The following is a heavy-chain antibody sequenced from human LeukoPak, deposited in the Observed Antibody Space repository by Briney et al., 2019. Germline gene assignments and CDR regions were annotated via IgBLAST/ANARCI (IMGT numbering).Heavy chain of an antibody. J-gene: IGHJ5*02. CDR3: VREAGYCAPVCVKTNWFDP. CDR1: GFPFSSHA. D-gene: IGHD2-15*01. CDR2: ISNGKT. Sequence: GGSLRLSCAASGFPFSSHAMSWVRQPPGKGLEWVAAISNGKTYYADSVRGRFAISRDNSTNTVYLHMNSLRDEDTALYHCVREAGYCAPVCVKTNWFDPWGQGTLVTVSS. V-gene: IGHV3-23*01.